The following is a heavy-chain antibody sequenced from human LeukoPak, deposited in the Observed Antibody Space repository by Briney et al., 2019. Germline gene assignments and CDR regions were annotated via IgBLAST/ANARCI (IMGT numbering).Heavy chain of an antibody. CDR1: GYTFTCYY. J-gene: IGHJ5*02. Sequence: ASVKVSCKASGYTFTCYYMHWVRQAPGQGLEWMGWINPNSGGTNYAQKFQGRITMTRDTSISTAYMELSRLRSDDTAVYYCARLYYYGSGSYSRWFDPWGQGTLVTVSS. D-gene: IGHD3-10*01. CDR2: INPNSGGT. CDR3: ARLYYYGSGSYSRWFDP. V-gene: IGHV1-2*02.